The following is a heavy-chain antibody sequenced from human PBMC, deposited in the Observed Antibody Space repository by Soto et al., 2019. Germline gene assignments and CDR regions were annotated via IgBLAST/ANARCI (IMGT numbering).Heavy chain of an antibody. CDR3: ARLGRDPKNDAFDI. V-gene: IGHV4-59*01. D-gene: IGHD3-16*01. CDR1: GGSISSYY. CDR2: IYYSGST. J-gene: IGHJ3*02. Sequence: PSETLSLTCTVSGGSISSYYWSWIRQPPGKGLEWIGYIYYSGSTNYNPSLKSRVTISVDTSKNQFSLKLSSVTAADTAVYYCARLGRDPKNDAFDIWGQGTMVT.